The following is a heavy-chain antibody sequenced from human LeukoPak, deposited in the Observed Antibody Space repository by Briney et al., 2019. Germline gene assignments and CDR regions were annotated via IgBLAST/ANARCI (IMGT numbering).Heavy chain of an antibody. D-gene: IGHD6-13*01. Sequence: GGSLRLSCAASGFTFSSHDMSGVRQARGKGREGVCAIRSGGGSSFYADSVKGRFTISRDNPKNTLYLQMNSLRAEDTAVYYCAKGPPFSSSWYFDYWAQGTLVTVSS. CDR3: AKGPPFSSSWYFDY. CDR2: IRSGGGSS. J-gene: IGHJ4*02. V-gene: IGHV3-23*01. CDR1: GFTFSSHD.